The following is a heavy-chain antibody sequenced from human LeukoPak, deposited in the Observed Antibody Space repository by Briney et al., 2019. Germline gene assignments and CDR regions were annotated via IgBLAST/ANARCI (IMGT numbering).Heavy chain of an antibody. Sequence: GGALRLSCAASGFTFSSYSMNWVRQAPGKGLEWVSYISSSSSTIYYADSVKGRFTISRDNAKNTLYLQMNSLRAEDTALYYCATSARTYIGSSLDYWGQGTLVTVSS. CDR2: ISSSSSTI. CDR1: GFTFSSYS. V-gene: IGHV3-48*01. D-gene: IGHD2-15*01. CDR3: ATSARTYIGSSLDY. J-gene: IGHJ4*02.